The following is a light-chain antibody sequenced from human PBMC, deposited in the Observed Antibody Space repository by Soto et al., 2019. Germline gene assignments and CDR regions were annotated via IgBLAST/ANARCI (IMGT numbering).Light chain of an antibody. J-gene: IGKJ5*01. CDR2: DAS. CDR3: QQYQTYST. CDR1: QGITSY. V-gene: IGKV1-13*02. Sequence: AIQVTQSPSSLSASVGDRVTITFRASQGITSYLAWYQQKPGKAPKLLIYDASSLGSGVPSRFSGSGSGTEFTLTISSLQPDDFATYFCQQYQTYSTFGQGTRLEIK.